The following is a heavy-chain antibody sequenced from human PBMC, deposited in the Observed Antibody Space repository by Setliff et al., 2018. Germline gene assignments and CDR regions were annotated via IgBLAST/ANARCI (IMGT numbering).Heavy chain of an antibody. CDR2: TFPMFDRP. CDR1: GGSFKNHA. V-gene: IGHV1-69*13. Sequence: SVKVSCKTSGGSFKNHAITWVRQAPGQGLERMGGTFPMFDRPNYAQKFQARVTITADESTNTAYIEIRSLRSEDTAVYYCARGNMDVVAAGGKYSGMDVWGQGTTVTVSS. J-gene: IGHJ6*02. D-gene: IGHD6-13*01. CDR3: ARGNMDVVAAGGKYSGMDV.